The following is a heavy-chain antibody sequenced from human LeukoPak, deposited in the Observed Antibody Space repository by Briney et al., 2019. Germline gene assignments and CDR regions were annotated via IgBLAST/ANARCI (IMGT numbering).Heavy chain of an antibody. J-gene: IGHJ6*03. CDR1: RFTFSSYG. CDR3: AKTPRPVWFGEGNYYNSYYMDV. D-gene: IGHD3-10*01. Sequence: GGSLRFSCAASRFTFSSYGMSWVRQAPGKGLEWVSGMSGSGGRTYYADSVKGRFTISRDNSKYTVYLQMNSLRADDTAVYYCAKTPRPVWFGEGNYYNSYYMDVWGKGTTVTISS. CDR2: MSGSGGRT. V-gene: IGHV3-23*01.